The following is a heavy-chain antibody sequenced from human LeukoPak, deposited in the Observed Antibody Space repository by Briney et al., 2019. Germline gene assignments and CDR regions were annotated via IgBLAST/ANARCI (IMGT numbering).Heavy chain of an antibody. J-gene: IGHJ4*02. CDR1: GGTFSSYA. V-gene: IGHV1-69*13. D-gene: IGHD2-2*01. CDR3: ARSAYVPAAIYFDY. Sequence: VASVKVSCKASGGTFSSYAISWVRQAPGQGLEWMGGIIPIFGTANYAQKFQGRVTITADESTSTAYMELSSLRSEDTAVYYCARSAYVPAAIYFDYWGQGTLVTASS. CDR2: IIPIFGTA.